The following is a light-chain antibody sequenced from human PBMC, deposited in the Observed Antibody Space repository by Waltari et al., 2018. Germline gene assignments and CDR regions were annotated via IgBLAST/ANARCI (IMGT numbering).Light chain of an antibody. CDR3: CSYAGSYTLI. V-gene: IGLV2-11*01. CDR1: SSDVGGYNY. CDR2: HVY. Sequence: QSALTQPRSVSGSPGQSVTISCTGTSSDVGGYNYVTWYQHHPGKAPKLMLYHVYKRPSGVPDRFSGSKSGNTAYLTISGLQVDDEADYYCCSYAGSYTLIFGGGTKLTVL. J-gene: IGLJ2*01.